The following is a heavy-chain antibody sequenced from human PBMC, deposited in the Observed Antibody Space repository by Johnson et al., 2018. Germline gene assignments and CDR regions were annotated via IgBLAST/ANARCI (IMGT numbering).Heavy chain of an antibody. CDR1: GFTFSNAW. CDR3: TTVDSRGYSFEEYFQH. V-gene: IGHV3-15*07. Sequence: VQLVQSGGGLVKPGGSLRLSCAASGFTFSNAWMNWVRQAPGKGLEWVGHIKSKTDGGTTDYAAPVKGRFTISRDDSKKTLYLQMNSLKTEDTDGYYCTTVDSRGYSFEEYFQHLGQGTLVTVSS. D-gene: IGHD3-22*01. J-gene: IGHJ1*01. CDR2: IKSKTDGGTT.